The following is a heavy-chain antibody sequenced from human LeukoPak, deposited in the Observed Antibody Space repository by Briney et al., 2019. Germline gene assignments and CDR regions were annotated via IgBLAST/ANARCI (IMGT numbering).Heavy chain of an antibody. D-gene: IGHD3-16*01. CDR2: TRYAGSNK. J-gene: IGHJ6*03. V-gene: IGHV3-30*02. CDR1: GFTFSAYS. Sequence: GGSLRLSCAASGFTFSAYSMNWVRQAPGKGLEWVSFTRYAGSNKYYADSVKGRFTISRDNSKNTLYLQMNSLRAEDTAVYYCANIQAGGPYYYYYYMDVWGKGTTVTVSS. CDR3: ANIQAGGPYYYYYYMDV.